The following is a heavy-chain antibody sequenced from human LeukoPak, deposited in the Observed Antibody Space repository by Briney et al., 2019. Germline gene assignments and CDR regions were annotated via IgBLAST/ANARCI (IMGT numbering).Heavy chain of an antibody. CDR1: GGSFSGYY. Sequence: PSETLSLTCAVYGGSFSGYYWSWIRQPPGKGLEWIGEINHSGSTNYNPSLKSRVTISVDTSKNQFSLKLSSVTAADTAVYYCARQSIYYYDSSGYDYWGQGTLVTVSS. V-gene: IGHV4-34*01. J-gene: IGHJ4*02. D-gene: IGHD3-22*01. CDR3: ARQSIYYYDSSGYDY. CDR2: INHSGST.